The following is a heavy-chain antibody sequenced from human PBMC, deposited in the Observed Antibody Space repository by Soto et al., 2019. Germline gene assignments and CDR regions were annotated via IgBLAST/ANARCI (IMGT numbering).Heavy chain of an antibody. Sequence: ASVKVSCKASGYTFTSYGISWVRQAPGQGLEWMGWISAYNGNTNYAQKLQGRVTMTTDTSTSTAYMELRSLRSDDTAVYYCEKPTAGGATCFCYFAYGGKGTRVTVSS. CDR2: ISAYNGNT. CDR1: GYTFTSYG. J-gene: IGHJ4*02. D-gene: IGHD1-26*01. CDR3: EKPTAGGATCFCYFAY. V-gene: IGHV1-18*01.